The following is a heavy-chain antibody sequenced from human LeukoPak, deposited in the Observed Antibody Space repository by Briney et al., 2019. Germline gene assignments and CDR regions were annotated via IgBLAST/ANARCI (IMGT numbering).Heavy chain of an antibody. CDR1: GFTFNGYY. Sequence: GGSLRLSCAASGFTFNGYYMSWVRQAPGKGLEWVSSIGGSSTTIFHADSVKGRSTVSRDNAKKSAFLQMNSLRAEDTAVYYCARAIFGVAQPPYYFYHYMDVWGKGTTVTVSS. V-gene: IGHV3-21*01. D-gene: IGHD3-3*01. CDR2: IGGSSTTI. CDR3: ARAIFGVAQPPYYFYHYMDV. J-gene: IGHJ6*03.